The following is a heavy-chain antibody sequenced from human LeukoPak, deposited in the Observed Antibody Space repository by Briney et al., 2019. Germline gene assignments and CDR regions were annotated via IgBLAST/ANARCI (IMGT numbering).Heavy chain of an antibody. V-gene: IGHV1-18*01. Sequence: ASVKVSCKASGYTFTSYGISWVRQAPGRGLEWMGWISAYNGNTNYAQKLQGRVTMTTDTSTSTAYMELRSLRSDDTAVYYCARDLGPYNWNLHAFDIWGQGTMVTVSS. D-gene: IGHD1-7*01. CDR1: GYTFTSYG. CDR2: ISAYNGNT. CDR3: ARDLGPYNWNLHAFDI. J-gene: IGHJ3*02.